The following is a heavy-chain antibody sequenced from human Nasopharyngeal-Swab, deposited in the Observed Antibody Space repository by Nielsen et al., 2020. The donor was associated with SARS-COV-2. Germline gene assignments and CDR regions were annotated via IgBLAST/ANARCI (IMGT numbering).Heavy chain of an antibody. V-gene: IGHV6-1*01. Sequence: SQTLSLTCAISGDSVSSNSAAWNWIRQSPSRGLEWPGRTYYRSKWYNDYAVSVKSRITINPDTSKNQFSPQLNSVTPEDTAVYYCARARRTDIVVVPAAPRGYYMDVWGKGTTVTVSS. CDR2: TYYRSKWYN. CDR3: ARARRTDIVVVPAAPRGYYMDV. CDR1: GDSVSSNSAA. D-gene: IGHD2-2*01. J-gene: IGHJ6*03.